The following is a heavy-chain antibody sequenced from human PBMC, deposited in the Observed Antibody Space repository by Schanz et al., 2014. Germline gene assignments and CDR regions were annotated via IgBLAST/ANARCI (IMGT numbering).Heavy chain of an antibody. Sequence: EVQLVESGGGLLQPGGSLRLSCAASGFTFGTFWMSWVRQAPGKGLEWVGRIENNANGATTDYAAPVKGRFTVSRDDSRNTLYLQMNTLRTDDTALYYCTTFNNRDALYIWGKGTMVSVSS. D-gene: IGHD1-20*01. CDR3: TTFNNRDALYI. CDR2: IENNANGATT. V-gene: IGHV3-15*04. CDR1: GFTFGTFW. J-gene: IGHJ3*02.